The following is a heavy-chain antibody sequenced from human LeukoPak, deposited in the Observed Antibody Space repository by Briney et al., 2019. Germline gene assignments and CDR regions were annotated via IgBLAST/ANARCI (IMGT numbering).Heavy chain of an antibody. CDR3: ARGGMVVVVIDLDY. D-gene: IGHD3-22*01. J-gene: IGHJ4*02. CDR2: ISVYNGNT. V-gene: IGHV1-18*01. Sequence: GASVKVSCKASGYTLTNYGISWVRQAPGQGLEWMGWISVYNGNTNYAQKLQGRVTMTTDTSTSTAYMEPRSLRSDDTAVYYCARGGMVVVVIDLDYWGQGTLVTVSS. CDR1: GYTLTNYG.